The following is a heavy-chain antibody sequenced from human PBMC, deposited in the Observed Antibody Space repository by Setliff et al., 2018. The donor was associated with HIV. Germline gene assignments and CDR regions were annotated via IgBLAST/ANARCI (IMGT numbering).Heavy chain of an antibody. D-gene: IGHD3-3*01. CDR3: VRHLLDYNFWSGYSTQNCFND. CDR2: IYYTGRT. CDR1: GGSLYNYY. Sequence: PSETLSLTCSVSGGSLYNYYWSWIRQSPGKGLEWIGHIYYTGRTNYNPSLQSRVNMSVDTSKNQLSLNLTSVTAADTAIYYCVRHLLDYNFWSGYSTQNCFNDWGQGALVTVAS. V-gene: IGHV4-59*08. J-gene: IGHJ4*02.